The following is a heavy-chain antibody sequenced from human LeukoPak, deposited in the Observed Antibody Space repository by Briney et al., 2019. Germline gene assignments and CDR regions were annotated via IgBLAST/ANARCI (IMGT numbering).Heavy chain of an antibody. J-gene: IGHJ4*02. D-gene: IGHD6-19*01. V-gene: IGHV3-9*01. CDR2: ISWNSGST. CDR1: GFTFDDYA. CDR3: AKARPTVAGAVDY. Sequence: PGGSLRLSCAASGFTFDDYAMHWVRQAPGKGLEWVSGISWNSGSTGYADSVKGRFTISRDNAKNSLYLQMNSLRAEDTALYYCAKARPTVAGAVDYWGQGTLVTVSS.